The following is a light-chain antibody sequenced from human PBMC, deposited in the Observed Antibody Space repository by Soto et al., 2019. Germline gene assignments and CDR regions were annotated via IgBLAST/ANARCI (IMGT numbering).Light chain of an antibody. CDR3: MQALQTPFS. Sequence: DVVMTQSPLSLPVTPGEPASISCRSSQSLLHSNGYNYLDWYLQKPGQSPQLLIYLGSSRASGVPDRFSGSGSGTDFTLKISRVEAEDVGVYYGMQALQTPFSFGPGTKVDIK. J-gene: IGKJ3*01. V-gene: IGKV2-28*01. CDR1: QSLLHSNGYNY. CDR2: LGS.